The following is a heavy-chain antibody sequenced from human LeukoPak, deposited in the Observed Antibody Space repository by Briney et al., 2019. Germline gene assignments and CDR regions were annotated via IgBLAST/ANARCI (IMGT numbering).Heavy chain of an antibody. CDR2: INQGGSEK. D-gene: IGHD2-2*01. CDR3: ARDVTALGS. V-gene: IGHV3-7*01. Sequence: PGGSLRLSCAASGFTLSSYWMSWVRQAPEKGLEWVANINQGGSEKYYVDSVRGRFTISRDNAKNSLYLQMNSLRADDTAVYYCARDVTALGSWGQGTLVTVSS. CDR1: GFTLSSYW. J-gene: IGHJ4*02.